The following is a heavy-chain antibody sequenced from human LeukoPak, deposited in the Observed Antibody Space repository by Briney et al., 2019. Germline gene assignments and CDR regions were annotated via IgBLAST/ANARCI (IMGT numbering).Heavy chain of an antibody. Sequence: SETLSLTCTVSGGSVSSGSYYWSWIRQPPGKGLEWIGYIYYSGSTNYNPSLKSRVTISVDTSKNQFSMKPSSATAADTAVYYCARGHRDGPYDYWGQGTLVTVSS. J-gene: IGHJ4*02. CDR1: GGSVSSGSYY. CDR3: ARGHRDGPYDY. CDR2: IYYSGST. V-gene: IGHV4-61*01. D-gene: IGHD5-24*01.